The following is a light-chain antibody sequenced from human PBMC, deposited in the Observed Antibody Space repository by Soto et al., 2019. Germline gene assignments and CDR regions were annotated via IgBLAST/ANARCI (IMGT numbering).Light chain of an antibody. J-gene: IGKJ2*01. CDR1: QSVSSN. V-gene: IGKV3-15*01. CDR2: TAS. Sequence: IVMTQSPATLSVSPGERATLSCMASQSVSSNLAWYQQKPGQAPRLLIYTASSRATGVPARFSGGGSGTEFTLTISSLQYEDFAVYYCQQYNNWPYTFGQGTKVDIK. CDR3: QQYNNWPYT.